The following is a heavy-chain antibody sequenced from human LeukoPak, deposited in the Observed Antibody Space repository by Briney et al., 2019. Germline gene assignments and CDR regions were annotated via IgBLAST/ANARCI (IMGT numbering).Heavy chain of an antibody. J-gene: IGHJ5*02. Sequence: PGGSLRLSCAATGFTFSSYWMSWVRQAPGKGLEWVANIKQDGSEKYYADSVKGRFTISRDNAKSSLYLQMNSLRVEDTAVYYCARDPLRSLDWFDPWGQGTLVTVSS. D-gene: IGHD6-13*01. CDR3: ARDPLRSLDWFDP. CDR1: GFTFSSYW. V-gene: IGHV3-7*01. CDR2: IKQDGSEK.